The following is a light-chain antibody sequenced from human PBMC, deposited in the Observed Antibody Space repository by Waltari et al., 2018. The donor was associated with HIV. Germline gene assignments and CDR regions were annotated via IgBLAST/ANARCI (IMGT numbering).Light chain of an antibody. CDR1: LLSNQS. Sequence: SFELTQPPSVSVSPGQTARITCSGSLLSNQSGYWYQQKQGQAPVLVMSRDSERPSGIPERFSGSSSGTTVTLTISGVQAEDEADYYCQSADNSVTHLVCGGGTKLTVL. J-gene: IGLJ3*02. CDR3: QSADNSVTHLV. V-gene: IGLV3-25*03. CDR2: RDS.